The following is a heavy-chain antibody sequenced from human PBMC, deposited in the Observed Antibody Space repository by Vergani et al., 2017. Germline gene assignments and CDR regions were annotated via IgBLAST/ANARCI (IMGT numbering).Heavy chain of an antibody. Sequence: QVQLVESGGGVVQPGRSLRLSCAASGFTFSSYAMHWVRQAPGKGLAWVAVISYDGSNKYYADSVKGRFTISRDNSKNTLYLQMNSLRAEDTAVYYCARDSSSWSWGGDAFDIWGQGTMVTVSS. V-gene: IGHV3-30*04. J-gene: IGHJ3*02. CDR2: ISYDGSNK. D-gene: IGHD6-13*01. CDR1: GFTFSSYA. CDR3: ARDSSSWSWGGDAFDI.